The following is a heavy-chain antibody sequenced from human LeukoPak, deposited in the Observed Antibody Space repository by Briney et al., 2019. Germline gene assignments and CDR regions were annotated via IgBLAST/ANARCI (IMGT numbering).Heavy chain of an antibody. J-gene: IGHJ4*02. Sequence: GSLRLSCAASGFTVSSNYMNWVRQPPGKGLEWIGEINHSGSTNYNPSLKSRVTISVDTSKNQFSLKLSSVTAADTAVYYCARGGAVLRFLEWFDYWGQGTLVTVSS. CDR1: GFTVSSNY. V-gene: IGHV4-34*01. CDR3: ARGGAVLRFLEWFDY. D-gene: IGHD3-3*01. CDR2: INHSGST.